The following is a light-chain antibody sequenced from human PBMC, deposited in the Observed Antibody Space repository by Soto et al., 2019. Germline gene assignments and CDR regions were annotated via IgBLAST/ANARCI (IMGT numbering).Light chain of an antibody. CDR3: QQYSIWRT. V-gene: IGKV3-20*01. CDR1: QSVSGSY. CDR2: GAS. Sequence: EIVFTQSPGTLSLSPGERATLSCRASQSVSGSYLAWYQQKPGQDPRLLIYGASSRANGIPDRFSGSGSGKEFTLTISSLQSEDFAVYYCQQYSIWRTFGQGPRWIS. J-gene: IGKJ1*01.